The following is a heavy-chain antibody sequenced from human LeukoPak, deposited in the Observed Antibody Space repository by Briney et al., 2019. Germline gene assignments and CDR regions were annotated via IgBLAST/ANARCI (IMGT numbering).Heavy chain of an antibody. CDR2: IVVGSGNT. Sequence: GASEKVSCKASGFTFTSSAVQWVRRARGQRLEWIGWIVVGSGNTNYAQKFQERVTITRDMSTSTAYMELSSLRSEDTAVYYCAADLDYDFWSGYDPGAFDIWGQGTMVTVSS. CDR1: GFTFTSSA. V-gene: IGHV1-58*01. J-gene: IGHJ3*02. D-gene: IGHD3-3*01. CDR3: AADLDYDFWSGYDPGAFDI.